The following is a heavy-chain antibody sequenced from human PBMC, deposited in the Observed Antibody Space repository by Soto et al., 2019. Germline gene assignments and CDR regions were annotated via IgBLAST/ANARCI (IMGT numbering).Heavy chain of an antibody. J-gene: IGHJ1*01. CDR2: IHSSGSI. Sequence: SETLSLTCTVSGGSISSDDYNWSWIRQAPGRGLEWIGYIHSSGSICYNPSLKSRATMSIDTAGNQFSLKVSSVTVADTAVYYCARDLDGLHDDTSGPFPRPGWGQGTLVTVSS. D-gene: IGHD3-22*01. CDR3: ARDLDGLHDDTSGPFPRPG. V-gene: IGHV4-30-4*01. CDR1: GGSISSDDYN.